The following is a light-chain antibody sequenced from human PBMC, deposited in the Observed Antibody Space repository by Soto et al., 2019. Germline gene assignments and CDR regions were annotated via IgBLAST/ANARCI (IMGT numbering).Light chain of an antibody. CDR2: AAS. J-gene: IGKJ1*01. CDR3: QQSYSTPWT. Sequence: DIHLTQSPSFLSASVVDRVTITCRASQSISSYLNWYQQKPGKAPKLLIYAASSLQSGVPSRFSGSGSGTDFTLTISSLQPEDFATYYCQQSYSTPWTFGQGTKVDIK. CDR1: QSISSY. V-gene: IGKV1-39*01.